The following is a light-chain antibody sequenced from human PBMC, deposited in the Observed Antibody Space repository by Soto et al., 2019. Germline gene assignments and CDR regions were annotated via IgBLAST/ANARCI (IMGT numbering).Light chain of an antibody. CDR1: SSDIGGSDY. CDR2: EVS. Sequence: QSALTQAASVSGSPGQSITISCTGTSSDIGGSDYVSWYQKHPGKAPKVIIYEVSDRPSGVSDRFSGSKSGNTASLTISGLQAEDEADYYCATWDDSLNGQVFGGGTKVTVL. J-gene: IGLJ2*01. CDR3: ATWDDSLNGQV. V-gene: IGLV2-14*01.